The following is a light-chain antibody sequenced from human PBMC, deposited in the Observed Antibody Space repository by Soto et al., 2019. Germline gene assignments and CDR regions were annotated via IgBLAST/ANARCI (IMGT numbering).Light chain of an antibody. V-gene: IGKV3-20*01. Sequence: EIVLTQSPGTLSLSPGERATLSCRTSQSISSTYLAWYQQKPGQAPRLLIYGTYSRATGIPDRFSGSGSGRDFPLTLSRLEPEDFAVYYCQQYGTSPPVYTFGQGTKLEIK. J-gene: IGKJ2*01. CDR1: QSISSTY. CDR3: QQYGTSPPVYT. CDR2: GTY.